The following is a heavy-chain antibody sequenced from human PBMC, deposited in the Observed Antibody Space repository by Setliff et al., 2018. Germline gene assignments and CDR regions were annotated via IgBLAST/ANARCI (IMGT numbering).Heavy chain of an antibody. J-gene: IGHJ6*03. Sequence: SVKVSCKASGGTFNSYAISWVRQAPGQGLEWMGGIIPIFGSANYARKFQGRVTVTADESTSTAYMELSSLRSEDTAVYYCARADYIRYFYMDAWGKGTTVTVSS. CDR3: ARADYIRYFYMDA. V-gene: IGHV1-69*13. CDR1: GGTFNSYA. D-gene: IGHD4-4*01. CDR2: IIPIFGSA.